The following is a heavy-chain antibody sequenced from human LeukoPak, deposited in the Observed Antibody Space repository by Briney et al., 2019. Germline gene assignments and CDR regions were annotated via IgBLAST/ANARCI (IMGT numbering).Heavy chain of an antibody. D-gene: IGHD3-10*02. CDR1: GGSISSYY. CDR2: IYYSGST. CDR3: ARKRITMSHYYGMDV. V-gene: IGHV4-59*01. J-gene: IGHJ6*02. Sequence: TPSETLSLTCTVSGGSISSYYWSWIRQPPGKGLEWIGYIYYSGSTNYNPSLKSRVTISVDTSKNQFSLKLSSVTAADTAVYYCARKRITMSHYYGMDVWGQGTTVTVSS.